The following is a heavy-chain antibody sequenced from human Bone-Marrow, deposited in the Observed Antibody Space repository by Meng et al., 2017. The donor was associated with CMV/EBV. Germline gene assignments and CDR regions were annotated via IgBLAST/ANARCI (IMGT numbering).Heavy chain of an antibody. V-gene: IGHV4-61*01. CDR3: ARFAETGAFDI. CDR1: GGSVSSGSYY. J-gene: IGHJ3*02. Sequence: SETLSLTCTVSGGSVSSGSYYWSWIRQPPGKGLEWIGYIYYSGSTNYNPSLKSRVTISVDTSKNQFSLKLSSVTAEDTAVYYCARFAETGAFDIWGQGTMVTVSS. D-gene: IGHD1-14*01. CDR2: IYYSGST.